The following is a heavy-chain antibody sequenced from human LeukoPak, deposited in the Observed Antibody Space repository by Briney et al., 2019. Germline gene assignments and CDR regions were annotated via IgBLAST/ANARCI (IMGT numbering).Heavy chain of an antibody. CDR1: GYTFTTYG. CDR3: ARGDYGNFFDY. D-gene: IGHD4-17*01. J-gene: IGHJ4*02. Sequence: SVKVSCKASGYTFTTYGISWVRQAPGRGLEWMGRIIPILGIANYAQKFQGRVTITADKSTSTAYMELSSLRSEDTAVYYCARGDYGNFFDYWGQGTLVTVSS. V-gene: IGHV1-69*04. CDR2: IIPILGIA.